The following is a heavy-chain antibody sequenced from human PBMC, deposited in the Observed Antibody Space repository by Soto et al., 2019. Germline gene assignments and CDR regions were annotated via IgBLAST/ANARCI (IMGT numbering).Heavy chain of an antibody. Sequence: GGSLRLSCAASGFTFSSYAMSWVRQAPGKGLEWVSAISGSGGSTYYADSVKGRFTISRDNSKNTLYLQMNSLRAEDTAVYYCAKPYCSGGSCQPHFDYWGQGTLVTVSS. J-gene: IGHJ4*02. CDR1: GFTFSSYA. D-gene: IGHD2-15*01. CDR3: AKPYCSGGSCQPHFDY. V-gene: IGHV3-23*01. CDR2: ISGSGGST.